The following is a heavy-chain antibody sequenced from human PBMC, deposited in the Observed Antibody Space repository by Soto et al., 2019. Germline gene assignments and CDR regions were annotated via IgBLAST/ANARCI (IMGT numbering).Heavy chain of an antibody. CDR1: GDSITISNW. Sequence: VQLQESGPGLVKPSGTLSLTCAVSGDSITISNWWSWVRQPPGKGLEWIGEIHPSGNTNYNPSLKNRVTISVDKSKNQFSLNLSSVTAADTAVYYCARDLGSSLYGMDVWGLGTTVTVSS. CDR3: ARDLGSSLYGMDV. J-gene: IGHJ6*02. V-gene: IGHV4-4*02. CDR2: IHPSGNT. D-gene: IGHD3-10*01.